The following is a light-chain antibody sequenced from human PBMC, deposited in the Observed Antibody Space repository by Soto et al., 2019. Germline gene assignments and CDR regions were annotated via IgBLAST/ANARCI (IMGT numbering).Light chain of an antibody. CDR3: AAWDDSLNGVV. CDR2: SNN. CDR1: SSNIGGNI. J-gene: IGLJ2*01. Sequence: QSVLTQPPSASGTPGQRVTISCSGSSSNIGGNIVNWYQQLPGTAPKLLIHSNNQRPSGVPDRCSGSKSGTSASLAISWLQSEDEADYYCAAWDDSLNGVVFGGGTKLTVL. V-gene: IGLV1-44*01.